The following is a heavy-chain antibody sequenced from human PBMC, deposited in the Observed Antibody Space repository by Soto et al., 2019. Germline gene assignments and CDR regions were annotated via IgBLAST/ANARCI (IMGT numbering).Heavy chain of an antibody. V-gene: IGHV1-69*13. CDR2: IIPIFGTA. CDR1: GGTFSSYA. Sequence: GASVKVSCKASGGTFSSYAISWVRQAPGQGLEWMGGIIPIFGTANYAQKFQGRVTITADESTSTAYMGLSSLRSEDTAVYYCARSKYSSSSYFDYWGQGTLVTVSS. D-gene: IGHD6-6*01. J-gene: IGHJ4*02. CDR3: ARSKYSSSSYFDY.